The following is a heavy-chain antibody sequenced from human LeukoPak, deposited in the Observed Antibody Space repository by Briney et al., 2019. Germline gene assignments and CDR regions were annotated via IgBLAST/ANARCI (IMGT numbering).Heavy chain of an antibody. CDR2: MWYDGRNK. J-gene: IGHJ3*02. CDR3: ARVGDMEAFDI. D-gene: IGHD3-16*01. V-gene: IGHV3-33*01. Sequence: RGSLRLSCAASGLTFSSFGMVWVSQAPGKGLEWVTLMWYDGRNKYYADSVKGRFTIFRDNSKNTVYHQMDSLRGDHVSVYECARVGDMEAFDIWGQGTRVTVSS. CDR1: GLTFSSFG.